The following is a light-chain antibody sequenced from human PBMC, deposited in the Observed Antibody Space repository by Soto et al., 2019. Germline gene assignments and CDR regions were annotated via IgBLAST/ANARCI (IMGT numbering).Light chain of an antibody. CDR1: QSVSSN. CDR3: QQYNNWRT. Sequence: DIVMTQSPAILSVSPGERATLSCRASQSVSSNLACYQQKPGQAPRLLIYGASTRATSNPARFSGSASGTEFTLTISSMKSEDLAVYYCQQYNNWRTFGQGTKVEIK. J-gene: IGKJ1*01. CDR2: GAS. V-gene: IGKV3-15*01.